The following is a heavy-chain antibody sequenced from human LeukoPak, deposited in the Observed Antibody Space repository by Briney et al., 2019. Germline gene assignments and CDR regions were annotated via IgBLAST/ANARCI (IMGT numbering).Heavy chain of an antibody. D-gene: IGHD2-2*01. CDR2: VYYSGNT. CDR3: ARSSYRYCTSTSCSYNWFDP. CDR1: GGSVNNTSYY. J-gene: IGHJ5*02. V-gene: IGHV4-39*01. Sequence: SETLSLTCTVSGGSVNNTSYYWGWVRQPPGKGLEWIGSVYYSGNTYYNPSLESRVTISVDTSKNQFSLKLSSVTAADTAVYYCARSSYRYCTSTSCSYNWFDPWGQGTLVTVST.